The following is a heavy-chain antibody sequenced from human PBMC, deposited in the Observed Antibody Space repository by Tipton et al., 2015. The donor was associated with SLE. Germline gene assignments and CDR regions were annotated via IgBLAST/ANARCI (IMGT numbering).Heavy chain of an antibody. Sequence: SLRLSCAASGFTFSTYAMHWVRQAPGKGLEYVSAISSNGGSTYYANSVKGRFTISRDNSKNTLSLQMGSLRAEDMAVYYCARVGGYDFWSAYPWGYFDYWGQGTLVTVSS. CDR1: GFTFSTYA. V-gene: IGHV3-64*01. CDR2: ISSNGGST. J-gene: IGHJ4*02. D-gene: IGHD3-3*01. CDR3: ARVGGYDFWSAYPWGYFDY.